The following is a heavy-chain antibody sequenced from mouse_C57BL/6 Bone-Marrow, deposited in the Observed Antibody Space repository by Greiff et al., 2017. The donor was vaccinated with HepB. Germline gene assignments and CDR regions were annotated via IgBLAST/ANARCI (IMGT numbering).Heavy chain of an antibody. J-gene: IGHJ4*01. CDR3: ATQEYDGGY. CDR2: INPYNGGT. V-gene: IGHV1-19*01. D-gene: IGHD2-12*01. CDR1: GYTFTDYY. Sequence: EVQLQESGPVLVKPGASVKMSCKASGYTFTDYYMNWVKQSHGKSLEWIGVINPYNGGTSYNQKFKGKATLTVDKSSSTAYMALNSLTSEDSAVYYCATQEYDGGYWGQGTSVTVAS.